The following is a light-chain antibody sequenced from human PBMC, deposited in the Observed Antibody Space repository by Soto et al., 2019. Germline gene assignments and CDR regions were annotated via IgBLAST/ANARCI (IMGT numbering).Light chain of an antibody. CDR2: RNG. CDR1: SSNIVSRY. CDR3: AVWDDGLTGWV. V-gene: IGLV1-47*01. Sequence: QSVVTKPPSASGNPGQSLTISCSGSSSNIVSRYVSWYQHLPGTAPKFLMYRNGQRPSGVPDRFSGAQSGTSASLAMSGLRSEDEADHYCAVWDDGLTGWVFGEGAKVTVL. J-gene: IGLJ3*02.